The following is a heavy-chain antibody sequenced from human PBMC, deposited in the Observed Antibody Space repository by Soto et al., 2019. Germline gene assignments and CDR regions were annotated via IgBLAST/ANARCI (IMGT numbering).Heavy chain of an antibody. CDR2: IKEDGSEK. CDR1: GFILRNYW. Sequence: EVQLVESGGGLVQPGGSLRLSCADSGFILRNYWMSWVRQAPGMGLQWVASIKEDGSEKYYVDPVKGRFTISRENAKHSLYLQLNSLRAEDTAVYYCARYRSLHHWGQGILVTLSS. J-gene: IGHJ1*01. CDR3: ARYRSLHH. D-gene: IGHD3-16*02. V-gene: IGHV3-7*03.